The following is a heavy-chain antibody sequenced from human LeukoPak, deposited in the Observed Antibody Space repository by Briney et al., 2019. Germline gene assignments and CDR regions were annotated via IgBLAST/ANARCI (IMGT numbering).Heavy chain of an antibody. CDR1: GFTFSTYW. V-gene: IGHV3-74*01. CDR2: INSAGSTT. Sequence: GGSLRLSCAASGFTFSTYWMHWVRQAPGKGLVWVSRINSAGSTTTYADSVKGRFTISRDNAKNTLYLQMNSLRAEDTAVYYCARWLTVTPFDYWGQGTLVTVSS. CDR3: ARWLTVTPFDY. J-gene: IGHJ4*02. D-gene: IGHD4-17*01.